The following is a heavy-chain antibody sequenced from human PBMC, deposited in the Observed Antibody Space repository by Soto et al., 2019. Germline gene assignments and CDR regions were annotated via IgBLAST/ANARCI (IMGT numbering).Heavy chain of an antibody. CDR1: GGTFSSYA. D-gene: IGHD3-22*01. Sequence: SVKVSCKASGGTFSSYAISWVRQAPGQGLEWMGGIIPIFGTANYAQKFQGRVTITADKSTSTAYMELSSLRSEDTAVYYCARDRRYYDSSGPVPFDYWGEGTLVTVSS. CDR2: IIPIFGTA. CDR3: ARDRRYYDSSGPVPFDY. V-gene: IGHV1-69*06. J-gene: IGHJ4*02.